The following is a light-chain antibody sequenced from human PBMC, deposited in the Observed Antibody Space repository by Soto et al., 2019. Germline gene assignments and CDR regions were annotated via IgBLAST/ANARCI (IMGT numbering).Light chain of an antibody. J-gene: IGKJ2*01. V-gene: IGKV1-5*01. Sequence: DIQMTQSPSTLSASVGDSVTITCRASERISSWLAWYQQKPGKAPKLLIYDASTLESRVPSRFRGSGFGTEFTLTISCVQPDVVAIYCWPQYKCYFWDTFAQGTKL. CDR3: PQYKCYFWDT. CDR2: DAS. CDR1: ERISSW.